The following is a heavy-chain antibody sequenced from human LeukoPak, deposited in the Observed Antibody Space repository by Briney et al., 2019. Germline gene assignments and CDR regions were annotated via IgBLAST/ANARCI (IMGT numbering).Heavy chain of an antibody. V-gene: IGHV4-59*01. CDR2: IYYSGST. D-gene: IGHD1/OR15-1a*01. J-gene: IGHJ6*02. CDR3: ARSNKLGGYYYGMDV. CDR1: GGSISSYY. Sequence: SETLSLTCTVSGGSISSYYWSWIRQPPGKGLEWIGYIYYSGSTNYNPSLKSRVTISVDTSKNQFSLKLSSVTAADTAVYCCARSNKLGGYYYGMDVWGQGTTVTVSS.